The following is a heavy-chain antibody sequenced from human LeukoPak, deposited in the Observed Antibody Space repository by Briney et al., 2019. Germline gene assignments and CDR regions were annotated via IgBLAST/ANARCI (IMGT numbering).Heavy chain of an antibody. J-gene: IGHJ4*02. CDR3: ARDPNIVVVPAAMGDY. CDR2: INPNSGGT. V-gene: IGHV1-2*02. Sequence: GASVKVSCKASGYTFTGYYMHWVRQAPGQGLEWMGWINPNSGGTNYAQKFQGRVTMTRDTSISTAYMELSRLRSDDTAVYYCARDPNIVVVPAAMGDYWGQGTLVTVSS. CDR1: GYTFTGYY. D-gene: IGHD2-2*01.